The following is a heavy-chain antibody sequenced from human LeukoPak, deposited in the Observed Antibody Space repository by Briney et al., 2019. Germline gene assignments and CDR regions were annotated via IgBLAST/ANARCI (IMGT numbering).Heavy chain of an antibody. V-gene: IGHV3-23*01. CDR1: GFTFSSYA. CDR2: ISGSGGGT. CDR3: AKDLTNLDAFDI. J-gene: IGHJ3*02. D-gene: IGHD1-14*01. Sequence: GGSLRLSCAASGFTFSSYAMSWVRQAPGKGLEWVSAISGSGGGTYYADSVKGRFTISRDTSKNTLYLQMNSLRAEDTAVYYCAKDLTNLDAFDIWGQGTMVTVSS.